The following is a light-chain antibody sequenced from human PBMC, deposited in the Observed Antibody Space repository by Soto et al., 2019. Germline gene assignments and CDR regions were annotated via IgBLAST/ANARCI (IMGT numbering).Light chain of an antibody. Sequence: VIWMTQSPSLHSASTGDRVTISSRTSQGISSYLAWYQQKPGKAPELLIYAASTLQSGVPSRFSGSGSGTDFTLTISCLQSEDFATYYCQQYYSFPYTFGQGTKLEIK. V-gene: IGKV1D-8*01. CDR3: QQYYSFPYT. CDR1: QGISSY. CDR2: AAS. J-gene: IGKJ2*01.